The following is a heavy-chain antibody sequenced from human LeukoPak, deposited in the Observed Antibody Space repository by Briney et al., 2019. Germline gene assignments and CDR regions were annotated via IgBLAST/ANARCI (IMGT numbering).Heavy chain of an antibody. CDR3: AKEDYDSSGGFDF. Sequence: GGSLRLSCAASGFTFSNYAMSWVRQAPGKGLEWVSAIRGRGDSTYYADSVMGRFAISRDNSKNTLYLQLNYLRAEDTAVYYCAKEDYDSSGGFDFWGQGTLVTVSS. V-gene: IGHV3-23*01. J-gene: IGHJ4*02. D-gene: IGHD3-22*01. CDR1: GFTFSNYA. CDR2: IRGRGDST.